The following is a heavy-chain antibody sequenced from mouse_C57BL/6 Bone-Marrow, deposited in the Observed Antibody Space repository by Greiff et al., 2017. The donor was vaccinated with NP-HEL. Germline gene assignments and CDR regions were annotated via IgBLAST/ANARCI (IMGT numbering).Heavy chain of an antibody. V-gene: IGHV7-1*01. Sequence: EVNVVESGGGLVQSGRSLRLSCATSGFTFSDFYMEWVRQAPGKGLEWIAASRNKANDYTTEYSASVKGRFIVSRDTSQSILYLQMNALRAEDTAIYYCERDELGRAMDYWGQGTSVTVSS. D-gene: IGHD4-1*01. J-gene: IGHJ4*01. CDR3: ERDELGRAMDY. CDR2: SRNKANDYTT. CDR1: GFTFSDFY.